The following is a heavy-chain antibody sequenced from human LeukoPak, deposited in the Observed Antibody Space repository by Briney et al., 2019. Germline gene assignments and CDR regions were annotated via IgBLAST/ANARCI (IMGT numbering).Heavy chain of an antibody. J-gene: IGHJ3*02. CDR3: ARAVPMTTVTTGAFDI. CDR1: GGSISSYY. D-gene: IGHD4-17*01. CDR2: IYTSGST. Sequence: SETLSLTCTVSGGSISSYYWSWIRQPAGKGLEWIGRIYTSGSTNYNPSLKSRVTMSVDTSKNQFSLKPSSVTAADTAVYYCARAVPMTTVTTGAFDIWGQGTMVTVSS. V-gene: IGHV4-4*07.